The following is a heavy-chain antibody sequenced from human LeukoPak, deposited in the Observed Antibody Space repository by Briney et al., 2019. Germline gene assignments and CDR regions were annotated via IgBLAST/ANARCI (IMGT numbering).Heavy chain of an antibody. CDR1: GGSISSYY. CDR3: ARDRVVVVPAAHAPQSYYYYGMDV. CDR2: IYYSGST. V-gene: IGHV4-59*01. Sequence: SETLSLTCTVSGGSISSYYWSWIRQPPGKGLEWIGYIYYSGSTNYNPSLKSRVTISVDTPKNQFSLKLSSVTAADTAVYYCARDRVVVVPAAHAPQSYYYYGMDVWGQGTTVTVSS. D-gene: IGHD2-2*01. J-gene: IGHJ6*02.